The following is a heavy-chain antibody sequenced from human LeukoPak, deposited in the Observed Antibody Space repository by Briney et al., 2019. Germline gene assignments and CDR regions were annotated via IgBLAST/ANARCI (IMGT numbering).Heavy chain of an antibody. Sequence: ASVRVSCEASGGTFSSYAISWVRQAPGQGLEWMGGIIPIFGTANYAQKFQGRVTITTDESTSTAYMELSSLRSEDTAVYYCARDHLIAAAGNNWFDPWGQGTLVTVSS. CDR2: IIPIFGTA. J-gene: IGHJ5*02. D-gene: IGHD6-13*01. CDR1: GGTFSSYA. V-gene: IGHV1-69*05. CDR3: ARDHLIAAAGNNWFDP.